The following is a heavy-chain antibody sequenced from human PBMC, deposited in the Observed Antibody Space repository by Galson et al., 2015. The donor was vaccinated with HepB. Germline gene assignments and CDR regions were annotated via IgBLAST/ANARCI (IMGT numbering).Heavy chain of an antibody. J-gene: IGHJ4*02. CDR1: RYTFTSYG. Sequence: SVKVSCKASRYTFTSYGMHWVRQAPGQRLEWMGWTNAGNGNTKYSQKFQGRVTITRDTSASTAYMELSSLRSEDTAIYYCARDRYDFWSGYSYWGQGTLVTVSS. CDR2: TNAGNGNT. V-gene: IGHV1-3*01. D-gene: IGHD3-3*01. CDR3: ARDRYDFWSGYSY.